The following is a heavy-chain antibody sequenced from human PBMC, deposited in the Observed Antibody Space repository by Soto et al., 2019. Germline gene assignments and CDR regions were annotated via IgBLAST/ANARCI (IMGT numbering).Heavy chain of an antibody. D-gene: IGHD3-22*01. CDR3: ARPGNYYDSSGYYLAPDWFDP. CDR2: ISAYNGNT. J-gene: IGHJ5*02. Sequence: QVQLVQSGAEVKKPGASVKVSCKASGYTFTSYGISWVRQAPGQGLEWMGWISAYNGNTNYAQKLQGRVTMTTDTSTSTAYMELRSLRSDDTAVYYCARPGNYYDSSGYYLAPDWFDPWGQGTLVTVSS. CDR1: GYTFTSYG. V-gene: IGHV1-18*01.